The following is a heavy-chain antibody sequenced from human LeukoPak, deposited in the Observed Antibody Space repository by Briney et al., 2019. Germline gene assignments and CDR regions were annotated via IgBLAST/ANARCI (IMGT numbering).Heavy chain of an antibody. CDR1: GYTFTSYG. CDR3: ARSTLAAADPAPGY. D-gene: IGHD6-13*01. V-gene: IGHV1-18*01. CDR2: ISAYNGNT. Sequence: ASVKVSCKASGYTFTSYGISWVLQAPGQGLEWMGWISAYNGNTNYAQKLQGRVTMTTDTSTSTAYMELRSLRSDDTAVYYCARSTLAAADPAPGYWGQGTLVTVSS. J-gene: IGHJ4*02.